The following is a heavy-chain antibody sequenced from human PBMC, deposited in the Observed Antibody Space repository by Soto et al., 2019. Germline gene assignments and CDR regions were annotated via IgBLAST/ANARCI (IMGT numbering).Heavy chain of an antibody. V-gene: IGHV3-30*18. CDR3: AKVMRWLRSWPIDY. CDR2: ISYDGSNK. D-gene: IGHD5-12*01. Sequence: PGGSLRLSCAASGFTFSSYGMHWVRQAPGKGLEWVAVISYDGSNKYYADSVKGRFTISRDNSKNTLYLQMNSLRAEDTAVYYCAKVMRWLRSWPIDYWGQGTLVTVSS. J-gene: IGHJ4*02. CDR1: GFTFSSYG.